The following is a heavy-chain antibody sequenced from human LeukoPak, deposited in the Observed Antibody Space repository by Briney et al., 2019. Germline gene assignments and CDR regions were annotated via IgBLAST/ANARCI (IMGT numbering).Heavy chain of an antibody. CDR1: GFSLSTRGMC. CDR3: ARIRIGRRGWQPATSPLLAFDI. D-gene: IGHD6-6*01. V-gene: IGHV2-70*11. Sequence: ESGPALVKPTQTLTLTCTFSGFSLSTRGMCVSWIRQPPEKALEWLARIDSDEDKYYSTSLKTRLHISKKTSKNQVVLTMTNMDPVDTATYYCARIRIGRRGWQPATSPLLAFDIWGQGTMVTVSS. J-gene: IGHJ3*02. CDR2: IDSDEDK.